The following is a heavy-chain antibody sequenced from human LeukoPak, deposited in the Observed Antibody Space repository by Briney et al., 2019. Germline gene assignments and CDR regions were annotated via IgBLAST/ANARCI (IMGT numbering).Heavy chain of an antibody. Sequence: GGSLRLSCAASGFTFSSYGMHWVRQAPGKGLEWVAFIRYDGSNKYYADSVKGRFTISRDNSKNTLYLQMNSLRAEDTAVYYCASDAPYCSGGSCYSPWGQGTLVTVSS. CDR1: GFTFSSYG. V-gene: IGHV3-30*02. CDR3: ASDAPYCSGGSCYSP. CDR2: IRYDGSNK. D-gene: IGHD2-15*01. J-gene: IGHJ5*02.